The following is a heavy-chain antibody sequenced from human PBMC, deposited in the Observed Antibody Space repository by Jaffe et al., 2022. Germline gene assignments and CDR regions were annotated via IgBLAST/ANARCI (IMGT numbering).Heavy chain of an antibody. J-gene: IGHJ5*02. Sequence: QVQLVQSGAEVKKPGSSVKVSCKASGGTFSSYTISWVRQAPGQGLEWMGRIIPILGIANYAQKFQGRVTITADKSTSTAYMELSSLRSEDTAVYYCARAFIVVPAYDSWFDPWGQGTLVTVSS. D-gene: IGHD2-2*01. CDR3: ARAFIVVPAYDSWFDP. CDR1: GGTFSSYT. CDR2: IIPILGIA. V-gene: IGHV1-69*02.